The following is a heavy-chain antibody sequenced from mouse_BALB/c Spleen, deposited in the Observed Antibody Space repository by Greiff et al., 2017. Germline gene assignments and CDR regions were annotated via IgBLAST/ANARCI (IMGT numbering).Heavy chain of an antibody. D-gene: IGHD1-1*01. CDR2: INSNGGST. Sequence: EVKLMESGGGLVQPGGSLKLSCAASGFTFSSYGMSWVRQTPDKRLELVATINSNGGSTYYPDSVKGRFTISRDNAKNTLYLQMSSLKSEDTAMYYCARDHYGPGYYFDYWGQGTTLTVSS. CDR1: GFTFSSYG. J-gene: IGHJ2*01. CDR3: ARDHYGPGYYFDY. V-gene: IGHV5-6-3*01.